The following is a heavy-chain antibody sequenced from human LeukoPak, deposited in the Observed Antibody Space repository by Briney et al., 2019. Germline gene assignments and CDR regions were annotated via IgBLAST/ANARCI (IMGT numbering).Heavy chain of an antibody. CDR3: TTIRGKTTVTDH. CDR2: IKSKTDGGTT. CDR1: GFTFSNAW. D-gene: IGHD4-17*01. J-gene: IGHJ4*02. V-gene: IGHV3-15*01. Sequence: GGSLRLSCAASGFTFSNAWMSWVRQAPGKGLEWVDRIKSKTDGGTTDYAAPVKGRFTISRDDSKNTLYLQMNSLKTEDTAVYYCTTIRGKTTVTDHWGQGTLVTVSS.